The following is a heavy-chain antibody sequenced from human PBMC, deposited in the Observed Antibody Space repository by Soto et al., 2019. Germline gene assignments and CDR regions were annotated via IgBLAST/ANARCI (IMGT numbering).Heavy chain of an antibody. J-gene: IGHJ5*02. D-gene: IGHD3-9*01. CDR2: IYYSGST. CDR3: ARVYYDILTGYRGGFDP. CDR1: GGSISSGGYY. Sequence: QVQLQESGPGLVKPSQTLSLTCTVSGGSISSGGYYWSWIRQHPGKGLEWNGYIYYSGSTYYNPSLKSRVTIAVDTSKNQFSLKLSSVSAADTAVYYCARVYYDILTGYRGGFDPWGQGTLVTVSS. V-gene: IGHV4-31*03.